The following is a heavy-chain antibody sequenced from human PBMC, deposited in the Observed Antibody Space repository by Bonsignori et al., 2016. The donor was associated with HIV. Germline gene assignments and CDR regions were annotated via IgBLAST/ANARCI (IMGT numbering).Heavy chain of an antibody. CDR3: ARDRNTMVRGVNNWFDP. J-gene: IGHJ5*02. V-gene: IGHV1-69*10. CDR2: IIPILGIA. D-gene: IGHD3-10*01. Sequence: WVRQAPGQGLEWMGGIIPILGIANYAQKFQGRVTITADKSTSTAYMELSSLRSEDTAVYYCARDRNTMVRGVNNWFDPWGQGTLVTVSS.